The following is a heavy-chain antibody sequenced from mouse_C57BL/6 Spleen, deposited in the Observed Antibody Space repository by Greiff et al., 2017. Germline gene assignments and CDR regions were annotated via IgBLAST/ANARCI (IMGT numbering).Heavy chain of an antibody. V-gene: IGHV2-4*01. D-gene: IGHD2-4*01. CDR1: GFSLTSYG. CDR2: IWSGGST. CDR3: ANDYDYEGAMDY. J-gene: IGHJ4*01. Sequence: QVQLKESGPGLVQPSQSLSITCTVPGFSLTSYGVHWVRQPPGKGLEWLGVIWSGGSTDYNAAFISRLSISKDNSKSQVFFKMNSLQADDTAIYYCANDYDYEGAMDYWGQGTSVTVSS.